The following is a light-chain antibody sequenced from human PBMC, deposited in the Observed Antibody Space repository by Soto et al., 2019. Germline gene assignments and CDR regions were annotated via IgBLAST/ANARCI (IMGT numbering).Light chain of an antibody. J-gene: IGKJ1*01. Sequence: EVVLSQSPGTLSLSPGERATLSCRASQSVNNNYLAWYQQKPGQAPRLLIYAAYSRATGIPDRFSGSGSGTDFDLTINRLEPEDVAVYHCQQYGSTPPTCGQGTKVEIK. V-gene: IGKV3-20*01. CDR3: QQYGSTPPT. CDR1: QSVNNNY. CDR2: AAY.